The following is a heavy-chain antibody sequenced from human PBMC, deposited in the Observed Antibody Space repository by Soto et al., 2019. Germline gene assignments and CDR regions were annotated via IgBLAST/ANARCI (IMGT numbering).Heavy chain of an antibody. Sequence: SVKVSCKASGGTFSSYAISWVRQAPGQGLEWMGGIIPIFGTANYAQKFQGRVTITADESTSTAYMELSSLRSEDTAVYYCARGRWLPTDQYYLAYWGQGTLVTVSS. CDR1: GGTFSSYA. D-gene: IGHD5-12*01. J-gene: IGHJ4*02. CDR3: ARGRWLPTDQYYLAY. V-gene: IGHV1-69*13. CDR2: IIPIFGTA.